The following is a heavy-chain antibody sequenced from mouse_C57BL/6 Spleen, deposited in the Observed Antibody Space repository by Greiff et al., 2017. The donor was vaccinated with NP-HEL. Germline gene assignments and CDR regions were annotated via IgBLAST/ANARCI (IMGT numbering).Heavy chain of an antibody. CDR3: AREYYGFAY. D-gene: IGHD1-1*02. J-gene: IGHJ3*01. V-gene: IGHV1-61*01. Sequence: QSCKASGYTFTSYWMDWVKQRPGQGLEWIGNIYPSDSETHYNQKFKDKATLTVDKSSSTAYMQLSSLTSEDSAVYYCAREYYGFAYWGQGTLVTVSA. CDR1: GYTFTSYW. CDR2: IYPSDSET.